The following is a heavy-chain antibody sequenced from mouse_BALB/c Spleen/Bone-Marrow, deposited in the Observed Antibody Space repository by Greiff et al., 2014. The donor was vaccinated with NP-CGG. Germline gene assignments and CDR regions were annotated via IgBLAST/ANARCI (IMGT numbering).Heavy chain of an antibody. CDR2: IWGDGST. D-gene: IGHD2-4*01. Sequence: QVQLKESGPGLVAPSQSLSITCTVSGFSLTGYGVSWVRQPPGKGLEWLGMIWGDGSTDYNSALKYRLGISKDNSKSQVFLKMNSLQTDDTARYYCARDSFLITRALDYWGQGTSVTVSS. CDR3: ARDSFLITRALDY. CDR1: GFSLTGYG. J-gene: IGHJ4*01. V-gene: IGHV2-6-7*01.